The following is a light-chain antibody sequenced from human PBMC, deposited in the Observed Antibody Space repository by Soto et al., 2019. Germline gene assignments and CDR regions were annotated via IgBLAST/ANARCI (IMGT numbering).Light chain of an antibody. CDR3: QQYGSSPLT. CDR1: QSVSSN. J-gene: IGKJ4*01. CDR2: GVS. V-gene: IGKV3-20*01. Sequence: EIVMTQSPATLSVSPGERATLSCRASQSVSSNLAWYQQKPGQAPRLLIYGVSSRATGTPDRFSGSGSGTDFSLTISRLEPEDFAVYHCQQYGSSPLTFGGGTKV.